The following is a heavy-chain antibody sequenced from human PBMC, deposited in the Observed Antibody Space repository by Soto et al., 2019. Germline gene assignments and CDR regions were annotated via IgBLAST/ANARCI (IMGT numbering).Heavy chain of an antibody. D-gene: IGHD5-12*01. Sequence: QVQLVQSGAEVKKPGSSVKVSCKASGGTFSTYGLNWMRQAPGQGLEWMGGIVPIFGVPNYAQKLQGRVTITADESTSTAYMELNNLRSEDTAIYYCARDVLVATMGNWFDPWGQGTLVTVSS. CDR1: GGTFSTYG. CDR3: ARDVLVATMGNWFDP. V-gene: IGHV1-69*01. CDR2: IVPIFGVP. J-gene: IGHJ5*02.